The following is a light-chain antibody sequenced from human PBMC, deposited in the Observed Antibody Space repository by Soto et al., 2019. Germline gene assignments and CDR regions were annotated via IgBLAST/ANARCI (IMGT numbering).Light chain of an antibody. CDR3: QTWGTGTVV. Sequence: QPVLTQSPSASAYLGASVKLTCTLSSGHSTYAIAWHQQQPEKGPRYLMKLNSDGSHSKGDGIPDRFSGSSSGAERYLTISSLQSEDEADCYCQTWGTGTVVFGGGTKLTVL. CDR1: SGHSTYA. J-gene: IGLJ2*01. CDR2: LNSDGSH. V-gene: IGLV4-69*01.